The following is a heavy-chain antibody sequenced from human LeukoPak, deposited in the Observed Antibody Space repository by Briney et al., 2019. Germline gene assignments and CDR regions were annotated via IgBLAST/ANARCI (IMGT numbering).Heavy chain of an antibody. CDR1: GYTFTSYA. J-gene: IGHJ4*02. Sequence: ASVKVSCKASGYTFTSYAMNWVRQAPGQGLEWMGWISAYNGNTNYAQKLQGRVTMTTDTSTSTACMELRSLRSDDTAVYYCARDFTPMVATSGYWGQGTLVTVSS. V-gene: IGHV1-18*01. CDR2: ISAYNGNT. D-gene: IGHD5-12*01. CDR3: ARDFTPMVATSGY.